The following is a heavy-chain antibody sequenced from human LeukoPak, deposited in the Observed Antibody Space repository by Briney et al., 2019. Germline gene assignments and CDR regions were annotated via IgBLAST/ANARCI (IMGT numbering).Heavy chain of an antibody. CDR1: GFTFSSYS. Sequence: GGSLRLSCAASGFTFSSYSMNWVRQAPGKGLEWVSSISSSSSYIYYADSVKGRFTISRDNAKNSLYLQMNSLRAEDTAVYYCARDLRFYYYDSSGPFEAFDIWGRGAMVTVSS. D-gene: IGHD3-22*01. J-gene: IGHJ3*02. CDR3: ARDLRFYYYDSSGPFEAFDI. V-gene: IGHV3-21*01. CDR2: ISSSSSYI.